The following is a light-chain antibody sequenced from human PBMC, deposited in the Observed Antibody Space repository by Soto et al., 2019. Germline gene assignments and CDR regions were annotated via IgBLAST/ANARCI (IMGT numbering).Light chain of an antibody. V-gene: IGKV3-20*01. Sequence: EIVLTQSPGTLSLSPGERATLSCRASQSVSSTYLAWYQQKPGQAPRLLIYGASNRATGIPDRFSGSGSGTDFTLTISRLETEDFAVYYCQQYGGSRWTVGQGTRVDI. J-gene: IGKJ1*01. CDR2: GAS. CDR1: QSVSSTY. CDR3: QQYGGSRWT.